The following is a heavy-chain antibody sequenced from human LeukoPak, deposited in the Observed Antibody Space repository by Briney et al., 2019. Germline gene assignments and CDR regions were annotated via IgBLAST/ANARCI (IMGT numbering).Heavy chain of an antibody. J-gene: IGHJ4*02. Sequence: GSLRLSCAASGFTFSSYGMSWVRQAPGKGLEWVSAISGSGGNTYYADSVKGRFTISRDNSKNTLYLQMNSLRAEDTAVYYCAKGGLLVASLDYWGQGTLVTVSS. CDR2: ISGSGGNT. V-gene: IGHV3-23*01. CDR3: AKGGLLVASLDY. D-gene: IGHD5-12*01. CDR1: GFTFSSYG.